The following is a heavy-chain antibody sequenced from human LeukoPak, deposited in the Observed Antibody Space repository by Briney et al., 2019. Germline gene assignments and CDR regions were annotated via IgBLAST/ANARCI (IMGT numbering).Heavy chain of an antibody. CDR3: ANSYFYNLKYSHFDP. CDR2: IYWNDDR. J-gene: IGHJ5*02. CDR1: GFSLYRSAVG. D-gene: IGHD2/OR15-2a*01. V-gene: IGHV2-5*01. Sequence: SGPTLVNPTQTLTLTCTFSGFSLYRSAVGVGWIRQPPGKALEWLALIYWNDDRHYSPSLKSRLTITKDASKNEVVLTLTNVDPADTATYFGANSYFYNLKYSHFDPWGQGTLVTVSS.